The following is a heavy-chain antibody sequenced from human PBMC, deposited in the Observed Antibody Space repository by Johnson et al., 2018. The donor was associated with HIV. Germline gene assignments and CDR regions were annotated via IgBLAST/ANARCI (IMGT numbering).Heavy chain of an antibody. D-gene: IGHD1-1*01. Sequence: VQLVESGGGLVQPGRSLRLSCAASGFTFSSYALHWVRQAPGKGLEWVAVISYDGRNKYYAESVKGRFTISRNSSKNTLYLQMNSLRAEDTAVDYCARDRKQLVLPDACDIWGQGTMVTVSS. CDR1: GFTFSSYA. CDR3: ARDRKQLVLPDACDI. J-gene: IGHJ3*02. CDR2: ISYDGRNK. V-gene: IGHV3-30*04.